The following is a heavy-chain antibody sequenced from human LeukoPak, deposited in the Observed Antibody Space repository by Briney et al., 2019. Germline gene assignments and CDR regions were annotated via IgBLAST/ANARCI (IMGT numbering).Heavy chain of an antibody. CDR3: AGNARASTDY. V-gene: IGHV4-34*01. CDR1: GGCFSGYY. D-gene: IGHD2-2*01. J-gene: IGHJ4*02. CDR2: INHSGST. Sequence: SETLSLTCAVYGGCFSGYYRSWVRQPPGKGLEWIGEINHSGSTNYNPSLKSRVTISVDTSKNQFSLKLSSVPAADTAVYFCAGNARASTDYWGQGTLVTVSS.